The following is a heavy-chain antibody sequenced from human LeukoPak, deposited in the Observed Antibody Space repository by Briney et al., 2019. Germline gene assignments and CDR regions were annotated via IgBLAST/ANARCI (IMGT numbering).Heavy chain of an antibody. CDR3: ARENPSGYYNRPIDY. Sequence: SETLSLTCAVSSGSISSSNWWSWIRQPPGKGLEWIGDIYYSGSIKYNPSLKSRVTMSVDTSKNQFSLKLSSVTAADTAIYYCARENPSGYYNRPIDYWGQGTLVTVSS. V-gene: IGHV4-4*02. CDR2: IYYSGSI. D-gene: IGHD3-22*01. CDR1: SGSISSSNW. J-gene: IGHJ4*02.